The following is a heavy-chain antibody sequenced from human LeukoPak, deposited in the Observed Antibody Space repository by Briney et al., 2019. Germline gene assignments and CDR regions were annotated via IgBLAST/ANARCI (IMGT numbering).Heavy chain of an antibody. CDR2: IYPGDSYT. J-gene: IGHJ3*02. V-gene: IGHV5-51*01. CDR3: ARSISGSYRDAFDI. Sequence: GESLKISCKGSGYSFTTHWIAWVRQMPGEGLEWMGIIYPGDSYTKYSPAFQGQVTISADKSVTTAYLQWSSLKASDTAMYYCARSISGSYRDAFDIWGQGTMVTVSS. CDR1: GYSFTTHW. D-gene: IGHD1-26*01.